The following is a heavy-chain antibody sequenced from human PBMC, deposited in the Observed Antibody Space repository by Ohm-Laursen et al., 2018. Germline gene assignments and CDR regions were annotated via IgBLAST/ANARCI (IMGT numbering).Heavy chain of an antibody. Sequence: GSLRLSCTASGFTFSNYGMNWVRQAPGKGLEWVSSISDSGGDTYYADSVKGRFTISRDNAKNSLYLQMNSLRAEDTAVYYCARLKGSPYFDYWGQGTLVTVSS. CDR3: ARLKGSPYFDY. J-gene: IGHJ4*02. CDR1: GFTFSNYG. D-gene: IGHD1-26*01. V-gene: IGHV3-21*01. CDR2: ISDSGGDT.